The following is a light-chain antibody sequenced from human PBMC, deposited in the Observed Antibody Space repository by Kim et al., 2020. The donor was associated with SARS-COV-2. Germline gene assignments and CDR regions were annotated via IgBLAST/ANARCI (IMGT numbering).Light chain of an antibody. CDR2: GAS. Sequence: LSPGERATLSCRASQSVSSSYLAWYQQKPGQAPRLLIYGASSRATGIPDRFSGSGSGTDFTLTISRLEPEDFVVYYCQQYGSSLLTFGGGTKLEI. CDR1: QSVSSSY. V-gene: IGKV3-20*01. J-gene: IGKJ4*01. CDR3: QQYGSSLLT.